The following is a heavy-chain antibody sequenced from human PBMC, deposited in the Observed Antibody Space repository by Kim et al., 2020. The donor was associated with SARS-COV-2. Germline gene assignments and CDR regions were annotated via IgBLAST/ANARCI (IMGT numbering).Heavy chain of an antibody. CDR1: GFTFRSYS. J-gene: IGHJ4*02. CDR2: ISSGGDTI. CDR3: ASYYGSGSYTPFDY. Sequence: GGSLRLSCAASGFTFRSYSMNWVRQAPGKGLEWVSYISSGGDTIFYADSVKGRFTISRDNAKNSLYLQMNRLRDEDSAVYYCASYYGSGSYTPFDYWGRGTLVTVSS. D-gene: IGHD3-10*01. V-gene: IGHV3-48*02.